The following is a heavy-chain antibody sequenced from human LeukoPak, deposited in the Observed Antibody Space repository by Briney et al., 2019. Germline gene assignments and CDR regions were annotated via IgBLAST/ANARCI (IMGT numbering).Heavy chain of an antibody. V-gene: IGHV4-61*08. Sequence: SETLSLTCTVSRGSVSSSDWYWTWIRQPPGKGPEWIGYVSYSGSTNYNPSLKSRVTMSIDTSKNQFSLKLSSVTAADTAVYYCAAWQNRLFDYWGQGTLVTVSS. D-gene: IGHD2/OR15-2a*01. CDR3: AAWQNRLFDY. J-gene: IGHJ4*02. CDR2: VSYSGST. CDR1: RGSVSSSDWY.